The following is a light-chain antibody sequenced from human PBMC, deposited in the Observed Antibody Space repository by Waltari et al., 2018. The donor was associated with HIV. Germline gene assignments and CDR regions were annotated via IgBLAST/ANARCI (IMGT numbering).Light chain of an antibody. V-gene: IGLV2-8*01. Sequence: QSALTQPPSASGSPGQSVTMSCPGTSSDIGGYTYVPGSQQPPGKAPKLIMTEVTKRPSGVPDRFSGSKSGNTASLTVSGLQAEDEAHYYCSSYAPTNKFYVLFGGGTTLTVL. CDR3: SSYAPTNKFYVL. J-gene: IGLJ2*01. CDR2: EVT. CDR1: SSDIGGYTY.